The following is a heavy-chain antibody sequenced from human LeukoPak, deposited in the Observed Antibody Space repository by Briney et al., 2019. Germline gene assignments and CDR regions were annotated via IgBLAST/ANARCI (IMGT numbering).Heavy chain of an antibody. J-gene: IGHJ4*02. CDR2: IYYSGST. V-gene: IGHV4-59*08. CDR3: AGYDSSGYYSDPTPSFDY. D-gene: IGHD3-22*01. CDR1: GGSISSYY. Sequence: PSETLSLTCTVSGGSISSYYWNWIRQPPGKGLEWIGYIYYSGSTNYNPSLKSRVTISVDTSKNQFSLKLSSVTAADTAVYYCAGYDSSGYYSDPTPSFDYWGQGTLVTVSS.